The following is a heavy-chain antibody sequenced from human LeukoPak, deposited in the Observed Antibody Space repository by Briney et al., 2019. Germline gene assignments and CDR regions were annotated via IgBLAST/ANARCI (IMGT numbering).Heavy chain of an antibody. J-gene: IGHJ4*02. V-gene: IGHV1-46*01. CDR1: GYTFTSYY. Sequence: ASVKVSCKASGYTFTSYYMHWVRQAPGQGLEWMGIINPSGGSTSYAQKFQGRVTMTRDTSTSTVYMELSSLRSEDTAVYYCARAYYESSAYRHAVYFDYWGQGTLVTVSS. D-gene: IGHD3-22*01. CDR2: INPSGGST. CDR3: ARAYYESSAYRHAVYFDY.